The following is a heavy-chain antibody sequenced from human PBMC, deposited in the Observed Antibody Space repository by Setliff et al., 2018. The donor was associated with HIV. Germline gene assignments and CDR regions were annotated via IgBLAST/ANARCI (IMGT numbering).Heavy chain of an antibody. CDR2: ISGSGGST. J-gene: IGHJ4*02. D-gene: IGHD1-26*01. CDR1: GFTVSSTY. CDR3: AAVFTGEPGRSLDY. Sequence: HPGGSLRLSCAASGFTVSSTYMSWVRQAPGKGLEWVSAISGSGGSTYYADSVKGRFTISRDNAKNSQYLLMSDLRAEDTAVYYCAAVFTGEPGRSLDYWGQGTPVTVSS. V-gene: IGHV3-23*01.